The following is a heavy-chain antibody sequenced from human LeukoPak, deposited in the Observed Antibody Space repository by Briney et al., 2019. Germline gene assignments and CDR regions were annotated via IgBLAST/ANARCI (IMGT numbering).Heavy chain of an antibody. V-gene: IGHV4-34*01. J-gene: IGHJ5*02. Sequence: SETLSLTCAVYGGSFSGYYWSWIRQPPGKGLEWTGEINHSGSTNYNPSLKSRVTISVDTSKNQFSLKLSSVTAADTAVYYCARGGIAARPKTHNWFDPWGRGTLVTVSS. CDR1: GGSFSGYY. CDR3: ARGGIAARPKTHNWFDP. D-gene: IGHD6-6*01. CDR2: INHSGST.